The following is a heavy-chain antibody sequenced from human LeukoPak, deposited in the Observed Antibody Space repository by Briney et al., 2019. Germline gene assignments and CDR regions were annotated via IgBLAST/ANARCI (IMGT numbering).Heavy chain of an antibody. CDR3: AGHTELDY. V-gene: IGHV3-66*04. CDR2: LYSGGRA. CDR1: EFTVSNNY. D-gene: IGHD1-26*01. J-gene: IGHJ4*02. Sequence: GGSLRLSCAASEFTVSNNYMSWVRQAPGKGLEWVSVLYSGGRAYYTDSVNGRFTISRDNSKNTLYLQMNSLRAEDTAIYCCAGHTELDYWGQGTLVTVSS.